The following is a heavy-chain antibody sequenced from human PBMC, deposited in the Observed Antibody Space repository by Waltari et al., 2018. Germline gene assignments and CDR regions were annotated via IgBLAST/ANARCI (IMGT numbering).Heavy chain of an antibody. CDR3: ARDPGVTAIHFDY. Sequence: EVQLVESGGGLVQPGGSLRLSCAASGSTFSSYWMHWVRQAPGKGLVGVSRINSDGISTTYADSVSYADSVKGRFTISRDNAKNTLYLQMDSLRAEDTAVYFCARDPGVTAIHFDYWGQGTLVTVSS. J-gene: IGHJ4*02. D-gene: IGHD2-21*02. CDR2: INSDGIST. CDR1: GSTFSSYW. V-gene: IGHV3-74*01.